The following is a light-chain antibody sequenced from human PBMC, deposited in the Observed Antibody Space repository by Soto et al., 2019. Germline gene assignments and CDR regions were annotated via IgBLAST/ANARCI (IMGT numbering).Light chain of an antibody. V-gene: IGKV3-15*01. J-gene: IGKJ5*01. CDR1: RSVSSN. Sequence: EIVMTQAPATLSVSPGERSTLSCRASRSVSSNLAWYQQKPGQAPRLXXYGASTRATGIPARFSGSGSGTEYSLTISSLQSEDFAVYYCQQYNNWPPYTFGQGTRLEIK. CDR3: QQYNNWPPYT. CDR2: GAS.